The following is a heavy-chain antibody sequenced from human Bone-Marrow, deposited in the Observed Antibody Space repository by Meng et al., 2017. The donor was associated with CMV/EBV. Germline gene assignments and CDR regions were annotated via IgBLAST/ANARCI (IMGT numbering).Heavy chain of an antibody. J-gene: IGHJ5*02. V-gene: IGHV3-21*01. D-gene: IGHD5-18*01. CDR3: ARWTHEELNWFDP. Sequence: GESLKISCAASGFTFSSYSMNWVRQAPGKGLEWVSSISSSSSYIYYADSVKGRFTISRDNAKNSLYLQMNSLRAEDTAVYYCARWTHEELNWFDPWGQGTLVTGSS. CDR2: ISSSSSYI. CDR1: GFTFSSYS.